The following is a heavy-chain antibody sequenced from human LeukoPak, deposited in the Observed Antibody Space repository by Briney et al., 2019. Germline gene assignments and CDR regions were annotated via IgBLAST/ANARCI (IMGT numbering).Heavy chain of an antibody. V-gene: IGHV4-39*01. Sequence: PSETLSLSCTVSGGSISSSSYYWGWIRQPPGKGLEWFGSIYYSGSNYYNPSLKSRATISVDTSKNQFFLKLSSVTAADAAVYYCARQVDRAIGTSSCFDYWGQGTLVTVSS. D-gene: IGHD5-18*01. CDR1: GGSISSSSYY. J-gene: IGHJ4*02. CDR2: IYYSGSN. CDR3: ARQVDRAIGTSSCFDY.